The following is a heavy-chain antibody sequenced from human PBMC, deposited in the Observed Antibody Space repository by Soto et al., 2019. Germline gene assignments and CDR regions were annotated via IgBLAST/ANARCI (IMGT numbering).Heavy chain of an antibody. CDR2: ISGSGGST. Sequence: GGSLRLSCAASGFTFSSYAMSWVRQAPGKGLEWVSAISGSGGSTYYADSVKGRFTISRDNSKNTLYLQMNSLRGEDTAVYYCSKDKAQPLNLIWSGSLCGLFDYWGQGTLVTVSS. CDR3: SKDKAQPLNLIWSGSLCGLFDY. D-gene: IGHD3-3*01. CDR1: GFTFSSYA. V-gene: IGHV3-23*01. J-gene: IGHJ4*02.